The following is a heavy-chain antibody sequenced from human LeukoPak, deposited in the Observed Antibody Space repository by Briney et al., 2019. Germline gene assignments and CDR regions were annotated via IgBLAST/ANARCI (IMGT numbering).Heavy chain of an antibody. Sequence: PGGSLRLSCAASGFTFTSFWMTWVRQSPGKGLEWVANINRDGTKTTYVDSVKGRFTISRDNAKNSLFLHMSSLRAEDTAVYYCATAPAAAHSSWGQGTLVAVSS. D-gene: IGHD6-13*01. V-gene: IGHV3-7*01. CDR3: ATAPAAAHSS. CDR1: GFTFTSFW. CDR2: INRDGTKT. J-gene: IGHJ5*02.